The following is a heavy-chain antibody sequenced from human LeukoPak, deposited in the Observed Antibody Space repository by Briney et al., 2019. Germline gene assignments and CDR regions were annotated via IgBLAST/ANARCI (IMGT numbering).Heavy chain of an antibody. CDR1: GFTFSSYS. CDR3: ARDYCSGGSCYRFDY. CDR2: ISSSSSYI. Sequence: GGSLRLSCAASGFTFSSYSMNWVRQAPGKGLEWVSSISSSSSYIYYADSVKGRFTISRDNAKNSLYLQMNSLRAEGTAVYYCARDYCSGGSCYRFDYWGQGTLVTVSS. D-gene: IGHD2-15*01. J-gene: IGHJ4*02. V-gene: IGHV3-21*01.